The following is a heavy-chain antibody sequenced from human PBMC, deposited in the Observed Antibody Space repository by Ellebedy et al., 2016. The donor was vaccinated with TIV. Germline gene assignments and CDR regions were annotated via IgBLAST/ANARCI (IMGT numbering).Heavy chain of an antibody. CDR3: ARQYNYGTSGYYVDY. D-gene: IGHD3-22*01. J-gene: IGHJ4*02. Sequence: MPSETLSLTCTVSGGSISSYHWTWIRQPPGKGLEWIGYIYHNGNTNDNPSLKSRVTISVDTSKNQFSLKLSSVTAADTAVYYCARQYNYGTSGYYVDYWGQGTLLTVSS. CDR2: IYHNGNT. V-gene: IGHV4-59*08. CDR1: GGSISSYH.